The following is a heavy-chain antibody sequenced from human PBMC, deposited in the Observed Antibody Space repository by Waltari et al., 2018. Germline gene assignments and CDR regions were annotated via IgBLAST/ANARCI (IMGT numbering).Heavy chain of an antibody. J-gene: IGHJ4*02. CDR2: IWYDGSNK. CDR1: GFTFSSYG. CDR3: ARAYGSTGDFDL. V-gene: IGHV3-33*01. Sequence: QVQLVESGGGVVQPGRSLRLSCAASGFTFSSYGMHWVRQAPGKGLEWVAVIWYDGSNKYYADSVKGRFTISRDNSKNTLYLQMNSLRAEDTAVYFCARAYGSTGDFDLWGQGTLVTVSS. D-gene: IGHD3-9*01.